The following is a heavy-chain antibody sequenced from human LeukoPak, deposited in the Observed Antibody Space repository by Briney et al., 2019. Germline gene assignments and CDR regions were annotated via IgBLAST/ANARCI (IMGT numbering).Heavy chain of an antibody. D-gene: IGHD3-22*01. V-gene: IGHV7-4-1*02. J-gene: IGHJ3*02. Sequence: ASVKVSCKASGYTFTSYAMNWVRQAPGQGLEWMGWINTNTGNPTYAQGFTGRFVFSLDTSVSTAYPQISSLKAEDTAVYYCARDVSYYDSSGYYYSAAFDIWGQGTMVTVSS. CDR3: ARDVSYYDSSGYYYSAAFDI. CDR1: GYTFTSYA. CDR2: INTNTGNP.